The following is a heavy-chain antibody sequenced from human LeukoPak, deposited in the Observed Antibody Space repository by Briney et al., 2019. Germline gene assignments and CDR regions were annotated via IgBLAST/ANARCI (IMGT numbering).Heavy chain of an antibody. D-gene: IGHD3-10*01. CDR1: GFTFSSYG. J-gene: IGHJ3*02. CDR2: IRYDGSNK. Sequence: GGSLRLSCAASGFTFSSYGKHWVRQAPGKGLEWVAFIRYDGSNKYYADSVKGRFTISRDNSKNTLYLQMNSLRAEDTAVYYCARGSLARVTTASDIWGQGTMVTVSS. CDR3: ARGSLARVTTASDI. V-gene: IGHV3-30*02.